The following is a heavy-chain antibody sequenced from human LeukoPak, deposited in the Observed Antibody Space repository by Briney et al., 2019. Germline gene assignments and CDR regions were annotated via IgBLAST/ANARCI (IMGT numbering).Heavy chain of an antibody. CDR2: IIPIFGTA. CDR1: GGTFSSYA. J-gene: IGHJ6*03. Sequence: SVKVSCKASGGTFSSYAISWVRQAPGQGLEWMGGIIPIFGTANYAQKFQGRVTITADESTSTAYMELSSLRSEDTAVYYCARGRMSSKKTYYYYYYMDVWGKGTTVTVSS. D-gene: IGHD1-26*01. CDR3: ARGRMSSKKTYYYYYYMDV. V-gene: IGHV1-69*13.